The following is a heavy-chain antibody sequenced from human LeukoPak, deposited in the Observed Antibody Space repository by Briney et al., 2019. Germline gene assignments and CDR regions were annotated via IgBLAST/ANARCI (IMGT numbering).Heavy chain of an antibody. CDR1: GFTFSDYY. CDR2: INHNGNVN. V-gene: IGHV3-7*01. CDR3: ARDLFDYGDYGSFDY. Sequence: GGSLRLSCAASGFTFSDYYMSWIRQVPGKWLEWVASINHNGNVNYYVDSVKGRFTISRDNSKNTLCLQMNSLRAEDTAVYYCARDLFDYGDYGSFDYWGQGTLVTVSS. J-gene: IGHJ4*02. D-gene: IGHD4-17*01.